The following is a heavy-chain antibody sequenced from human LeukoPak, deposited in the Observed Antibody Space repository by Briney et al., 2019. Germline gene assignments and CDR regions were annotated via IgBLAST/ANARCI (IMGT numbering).Heavy chain of an antibody. V-gene: IGHV3-66*01. CDR1: GFTVSNNY. CDR2: IYSGGST. J-gene: IGHJ4*02. Sequence: GGSLRLSCAVSGFTVSNNYMSWVRQAPGKGLEWVSVIYSGGSTYYADSVKGRFTISRDNSKNTLYLQMKSLRAEDTAVYYCARERNLEIAVAGTIFDYWGQGTLVTVSS. D-gene: IGHD6-19*01. CDR3: ARERNLEIAVAGTIFDY.